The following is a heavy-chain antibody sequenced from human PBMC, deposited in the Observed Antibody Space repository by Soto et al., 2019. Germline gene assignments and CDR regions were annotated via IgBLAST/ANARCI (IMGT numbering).Heavy chain of an antibody. CDR2: ISAYNGNT. Sequence: ASVKVSCKASGYTFTSYGISWVRQAPGQGLEWMGWISAYNGNTNYAQKLQARVIIIRDTSASTTYMELSSLRSEDTAIYYCARGFGSSWYDYWGQGTLVTVSS. J-gene: IGHJ4*02. V-gene: IGHV1-18*01. CDR3: ARGFGSSWYDY. D-gene: IGHD6-13*01. CDR1: GYTFTSYG.